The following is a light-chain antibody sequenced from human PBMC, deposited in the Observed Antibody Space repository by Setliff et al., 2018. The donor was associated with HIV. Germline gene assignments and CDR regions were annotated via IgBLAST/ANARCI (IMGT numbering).Light chain of an antibody. CDR3: VLYMGSGISV. CDR2: STN. V-gene: IGLV8-61*01. Sequence: TVVTQEPSLSVSPGGTVTLTCGLSSGSVSTNYNPSWYQQTPGQAPRTLIYSTNTRSSGVPDRFSGSILGNKAALTITGAQADDESDYYCVLYMGSGISVFGGGTQLTVL. CDR1: SGSVSTNYN. J-gene: IGLJ2*01.